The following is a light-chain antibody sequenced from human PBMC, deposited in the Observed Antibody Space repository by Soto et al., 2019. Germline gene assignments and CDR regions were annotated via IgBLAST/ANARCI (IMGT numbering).Light chain of an antibody. V-gene: IGKV1-17*01. CDR2: AAS. J-gene: IGKJ4*01. CDR3: LQHNSYPLT. Sequence: DIQMTQSPSSLSASVGDRVTITCRASQGIRNELGWYQHQPGKAPRRLIYAASSLQSGVPSRFSGSGSGTEFTLTISSLQPEDFANYYCLQHNSYPLTFGGGTKVEI. CDR1: QGIRNE.